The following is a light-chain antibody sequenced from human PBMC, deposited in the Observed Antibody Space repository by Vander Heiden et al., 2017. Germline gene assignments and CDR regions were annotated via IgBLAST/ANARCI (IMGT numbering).Light chain of an antibody. CDR2: VAS. CDR1: QRVSSSY. J-gene: IGKJ1*01. CDR3: QQYGSSPQT. Sequence: EIVLKQSPGTLSLSPGERATLSCRASQRVSSSYLAWYQQKPGQAPRLLIYVASSRATGIPDRFSGSVSGTDFTRTISRLEPEDFAVYYGQQYGSSPQTFGQGTKVEIK. V-gene: IGKV3-20*01.